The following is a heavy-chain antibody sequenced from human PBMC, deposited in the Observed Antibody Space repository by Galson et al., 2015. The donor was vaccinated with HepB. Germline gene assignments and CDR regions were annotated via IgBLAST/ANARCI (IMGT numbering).Heavy chain of an antibody. J-gene: IGHJ2*01. Sequence: SLRLSCAASGFTFDDYAMHWVRQAPEKGLEWVSGISWNSGSIGYADSVKGRFTISRDNAKNSLYLQMNSLRAEDTALYYCAKAAAEDYCSGSYYALWYFDLWGRGTLVTVSS. CDR1: GFTFDDYA. V-gene: IGHV3-9*01. CDR2: ISWNSGSI. CDR3: AKAAAEDYCSGSYYALWYFDL. D-gene: IGHD3-10*01.